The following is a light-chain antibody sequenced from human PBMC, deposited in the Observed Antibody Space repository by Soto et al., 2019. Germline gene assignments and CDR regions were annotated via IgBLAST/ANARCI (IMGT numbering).Light chain of an antibody. CDR1: QSIDRW. V-gene: IGKV1-5*01. CDR3: QQYNGYSRT. Sequence: DIQMTQSPSTLSASVGDRVTITCRASQSIDRWLAWYQQKPGKAPNLLIYDASTLESGVPSRFIASGSGTDFSLTIASLQPDDFATYYCQQYNGYSRTFGQGTKVDIK. J-gene: IGKJ1*01. CDR2: DAS.